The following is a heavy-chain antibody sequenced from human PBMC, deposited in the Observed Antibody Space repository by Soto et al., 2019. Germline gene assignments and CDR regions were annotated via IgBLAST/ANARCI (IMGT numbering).Heavy chain of an antibody. D-gene: IGHD3-16*01. Sequence: QVQLQQWGAGLLKPSETLSLTCAVYGGSFSGYYWSWIRQPPGKGLEWIGEINHSGSTNYNPSLKDRVNHSGEPSKNPFSPELGSVTAAETAWDLRAGALRFRFGSPFFGFWGQGTLVTVSS. CDR1: GGSFSGYY. V-gene: IGHV4-34*01. CDR3: AGALRFRFGSPFFGF. J-gene: IGHJ4*02. CDR2: INHSGST.